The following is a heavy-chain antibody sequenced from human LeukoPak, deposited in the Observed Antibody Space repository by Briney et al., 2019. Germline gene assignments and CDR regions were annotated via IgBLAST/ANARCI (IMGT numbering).Heavy chain of an antibody. Sequence: SSETLSLTCAVFGDSISRSSYYWSWIRQHPGKGLEWIGYIYYSGSTYYNPSLKSRVTISVDTSKNQFSLKLSSVTAADTAVYYCARELGWGSPFDYWGQGTLVTVSS. V-gene: IGHV4-31*11. CDR2: IYYSGST. D-gene: IGHD7-27*01. J-gene: IGHJ4*02. CDR1: GDSISRSSYY. CDR3: ARELGWGSPFDY.